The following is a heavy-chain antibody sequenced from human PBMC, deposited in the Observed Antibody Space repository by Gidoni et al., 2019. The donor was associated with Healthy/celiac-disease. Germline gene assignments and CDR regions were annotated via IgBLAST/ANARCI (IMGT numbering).Heavy chain of an antibody. CDR1: GGSISSDDYY. CDR2: IYHSGST. Sequence: GPGLVKPSQTLSLTCTVSGGSISSDDYYWSWIRQPPGKGLEWIGYIYHSGSTYYNPSLKSRLTISIDTSKNQFSLTLKSVTAADTAVYYCARDSSPGDAFDVWGQGTMVTVSS. J-gene: IGHJ3*01. V-gene: IGHV4-30-4*01. CDR3: ARDSSPGDAFDV. D-gene: IGHD6-6*01.